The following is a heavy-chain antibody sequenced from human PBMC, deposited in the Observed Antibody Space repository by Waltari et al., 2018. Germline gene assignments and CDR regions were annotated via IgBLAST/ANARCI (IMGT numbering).Heavy chain of an antibody. D-gene: IGHD3-10*01. CDR2: INGRQMS. Sequence: QVQLRESGPGVLKPSETLSPICVVSGASIPGHDYSWVRQSPGKGLEWIGCINGRQMSHYTYNPSLKSRLNISLDTSNHQFSLKMTSVTAADSAVYFCARTSASGGYWGPGTVVTVSS. CDR3: ARTSASGGY. J-gene: IGHJ4*02. CDR1: GASIPGHD. V-gene: IGHV4-4*09.